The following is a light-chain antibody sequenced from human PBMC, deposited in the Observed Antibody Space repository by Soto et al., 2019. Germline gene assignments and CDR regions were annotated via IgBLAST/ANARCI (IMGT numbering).Light chain of an antibody. CDR1: SSDVGAYNF. CDR3: SAYTVSRTYV. V-gene: IGLV2-14*03. CDR2: NVY. J-gene: IGLJ1*01. Sequence: ALTQPASVSGCRGQSITISCTGTSSDVGAYNFVSWHQQHPGKAPKLMIYNVYDRPSGISYRFSGSKSGNTASLTISGLQGEDEADYYCSAYTVSRTYVFGTGTKVTVL.